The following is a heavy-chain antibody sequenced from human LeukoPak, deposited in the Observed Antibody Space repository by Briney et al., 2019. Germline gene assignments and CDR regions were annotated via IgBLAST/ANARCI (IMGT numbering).Heavy chain of an antibody. CDR1: GYTFTTYW. J-gene: IGHJ4*02. CDR3: VRTQRITIFGVVIIGSFDH. Sequence: GESLKISCRGSGYTFTTYWIGWVRQMPGKGLEWMGIIYPGDSETRYSPSFQGQFTISADKSISTAYLQWSSLRASDTAMYYCVRTQRITIFGVVIIGSFDHWGQGTQVTVSS. CDR2: IYPGDSET. D-gene: IGHD3-3*01. V-gene: IGHV5-51*01.